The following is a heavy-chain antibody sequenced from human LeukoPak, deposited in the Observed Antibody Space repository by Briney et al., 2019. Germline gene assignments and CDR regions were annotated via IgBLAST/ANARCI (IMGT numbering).Heavy chain of an antibody. D-gene: IGHD3-10*01. CDR3: ARDRVVSGRFGEVAS. CDR1: GFTFSSYA. V-gene: IGHV3-30*04. Sequence: GGSLRLSCAASGFTFSSYAMHWVRQAPGKGLEWVAFISSDGSNKYYADSVKGRFTISRDDAKNSLYLQMSSLRADDTAVYYCARDRVVSGRFGEVASWGQGTLVTVSS. J-gene: IGHJ5*01. CDR2: ISSDGSNK.